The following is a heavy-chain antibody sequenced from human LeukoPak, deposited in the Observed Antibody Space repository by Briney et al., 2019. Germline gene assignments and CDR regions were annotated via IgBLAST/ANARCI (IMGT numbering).Heavy chain of an antibody. V-gene: IGHV1-69*06. CDR2: IIPIFGTA. CDR1: GGTFSSYA. D-gene: IGHD2-2*01. CDR3: ARGADIVVVPAAINFWFDP. J-gene: IGHJ5*02. Sequence: GASVKVSCKASGGTFSSYAISWVRQAPGQGLEWMGGIIPIFGTANYAQKFQGRVTITADKSTSTAYMELSSLRSEDTAVYYCARGADIVVVPAAINFWFDPWGQGTLVTVSS.